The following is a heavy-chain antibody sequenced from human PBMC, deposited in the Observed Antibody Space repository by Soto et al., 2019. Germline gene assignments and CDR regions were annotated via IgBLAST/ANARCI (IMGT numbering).Heavy chain of an antibody. CDR1: GYTFTSYY. Sequence: ASVKVSCKASGYTFTSYYMHWVRQAPGQGLEWMGIINPSGGSTSYAQKFQGRVTMTRDTSTSTVYMELSSLRSEDTAVYYCARDETRVYCCSCYFDYWGQGTLVTVSS. CDR3: ARDETRVYCCSCYFDY. J-gene: IGHJ4*02. CDR2: INPSGGST. V-gene: IGHV1-46*01. D-gene: IGHD2-21*02.